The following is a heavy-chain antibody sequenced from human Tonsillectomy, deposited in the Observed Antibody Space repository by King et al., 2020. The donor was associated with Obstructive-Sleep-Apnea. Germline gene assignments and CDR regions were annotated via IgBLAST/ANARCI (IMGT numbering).Heavy chain of an antibody. CDR1: GDSISSRNYY. CDR2: IYYSGSI. Sequence: QLQESGPGLVKPSETLSLICTVSGDSISSRNYYWGWIRQSPGKGLEWIGNIYYSGSIHYNPSLKSRVTMSVYTSKNQFSLRLSSLSAADTAVYYCARGDCSSSSCKGYYGMDVWGQGTTVTVSS. CDR3: ARGDCSSSSCKGYYGMDV. D-gene: IGHD2-2*01. J-gene: IGHJ6*02. V-gene: IGHV4-39*07.